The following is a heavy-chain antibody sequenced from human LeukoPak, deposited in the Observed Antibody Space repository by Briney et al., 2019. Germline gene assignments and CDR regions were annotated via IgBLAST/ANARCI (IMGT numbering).Heavy chain of an antibody. Sequence: GGSLRLSCAGSGFTFTSYWMHWVRQAPGKGLVWVSRINSDGSSTTYADSVKGRFTISRDNSKNTLYLQMNSLRAEDTAVYYCARDRRVTCSGCHGSGWFDPWGQGTLVTVPS. V-gene: IGHV3-74*01. CDR3: ARDRRVTCSGCHGSGWFDP. CDR1: GFTFTSYW. CDR2: INSDGSST. J-gene: IGHJ5*02. D-gene: IGHD6-19*01.